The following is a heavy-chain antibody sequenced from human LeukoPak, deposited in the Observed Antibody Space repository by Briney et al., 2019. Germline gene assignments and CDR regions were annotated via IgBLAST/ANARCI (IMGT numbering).Heavy chain of an antibody. J-gene: IGHJ4*02. V-gene: IGHV3-33*01. CDR2: IWYDGSNK. CDR1: GYTFTTYY. CDR3: ARDRTRFDY. Sequence: SCKASGYTFTTYYMHWVRQAPGKGLEWVAVIWYDGSNKYYADSVKGRFTISRDNSKNTLYLQMNSLRAEDTAVYYCARDRTRFDYWGQGTLVTVSS.